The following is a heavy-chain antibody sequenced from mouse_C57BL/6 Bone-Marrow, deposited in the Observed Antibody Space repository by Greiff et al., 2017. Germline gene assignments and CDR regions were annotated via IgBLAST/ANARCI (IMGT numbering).Heavy chain of an antibody. V-gene: IGHV1-52*01. CDR1: GYTFTSYW. J-gene: IGHJ2*01. Sequence: QVQLQQPGAELVRPGSSVKLSCKASGYTFTSYWMHWVKQRPIQGLEWIGNIDPSDSETHYYQKFKDKATLTVDKSSSTAYMQISSLPSEDAAVYYCARRGLYFLDDWGQGTTLTVSS. CDR3: ARRGLYFLDD. CDR2: IDPSDSET.